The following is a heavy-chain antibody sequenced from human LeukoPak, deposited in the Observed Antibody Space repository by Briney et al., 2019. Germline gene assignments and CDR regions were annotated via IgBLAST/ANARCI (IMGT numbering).Heavy chain of an antibody. CDR2: IYYSGST. CDR3: ARALVVVAAIFFDY. CDR1: GGSISSYY. D-gene: IGHD2-15*01. J-gene: IGHJ4*02. V-gene: IGHV4-59*06. Sequence: SETLSLTCTVSGGSISSYYWSWIRQHPGKGLEWIGYIYYSGSTYYNPSLKSRVTISVDTSKNQFSLKLSSVTAADTAVYYCARALVVVAAIFFDYWGQGTLVTVSS.